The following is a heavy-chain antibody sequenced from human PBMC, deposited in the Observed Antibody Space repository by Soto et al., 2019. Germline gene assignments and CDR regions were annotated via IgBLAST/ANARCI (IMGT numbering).Heavy chain of an antibody. D-gene: IGHD3-16*01. CDR2: VYWDDDK. CDR3: AHCRGGVASF. J-gene: IGHJ4*02. CDR1: GFSLNTRDVG. Sequence: QITLNESGPALVKPTQTLTLTCTFSGFSLNTRDVGVGWIRQPPGKALEWLGVVYWDDDKTYSPSLKSRLTIPKATPTNQVGLRMTKMAPEDTATYYCAHCRGGVASFWGQGTLVTVSS. V-gene: IGHV2-5*02.